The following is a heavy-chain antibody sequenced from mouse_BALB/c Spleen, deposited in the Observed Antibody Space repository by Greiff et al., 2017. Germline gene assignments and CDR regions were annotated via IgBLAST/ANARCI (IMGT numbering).Heavy chain of an antibody. Sequence: EQSGAELMKPGASVKISCKATGYTFSSYWIEWVKQRPGHGLEWIGEILPGSGSTNYNEKFKGKATFTADTSSNTAYMQLSSLTSEDSAVYYCAKTRAWFAYWGQGTLVTVSA. CDR3: AKTRAWFAY. CDR2: ILPGSGST. CDR1: GYTFSSYW. J-gene: IGHJ3*01. D-gene: IGHD1-3*01. V-gene: IGHV1-9*01.